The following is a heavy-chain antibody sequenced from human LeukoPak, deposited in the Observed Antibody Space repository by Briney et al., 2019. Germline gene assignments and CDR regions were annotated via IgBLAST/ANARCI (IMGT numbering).Heavy chain of an antibody. D-gene: IGHD4-17*01. CDR2: IYYSGST. CDR3: ARTAYGDFFDY. J-gene: IGHJ4*02. CDR1: GGSISSYY. V-gene: IGHV4-59*01. Sequence: SETLSLTCTVSGGSISSYYWSWIRQPPGKGLEWIGYIYYSGSTNYNPSLKSRVTISVDTSKNQFSLKLSSVTAADTVVYYCARTAYGDFFDYWGQGTLVTVSS.